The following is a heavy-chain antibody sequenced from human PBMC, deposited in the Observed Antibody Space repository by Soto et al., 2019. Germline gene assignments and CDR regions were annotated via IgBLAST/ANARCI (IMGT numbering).Heavy chain of an antibody. V-gene: IGHV4-59*01. D-gene: IGHD6-19*01. J-gene: IGHJ5*02. CDR2: IYYSGST. CDR3: ARDLNEYSSGYNWLDP. Sequence: SETLSLTCTVSGGSISSYYWSWIRQPPGKGLEWIGYIYYSGSTNYNPSLKSRVTISVDTSKNQFSLKLSSVTAADTAVYYCARDLNEYSSGYNWLDPWGQGTLVTVSS. CDR1: GGSISSYY.